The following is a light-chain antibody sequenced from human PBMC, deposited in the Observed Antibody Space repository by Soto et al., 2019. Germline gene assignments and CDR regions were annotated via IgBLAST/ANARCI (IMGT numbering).Light chain of an antibody. CDR2: DAS. CDR3: QQYDTLPRT. Sequence: DIVLTQSPASLSLSPGERATLSCRASQSVSSYLAWYQQKPGQAPRLLIYDASNMATGIPARFSGSGSGTDFTLTITRLEPEDSAMYYCQQYDTLPRTFGQGTKVDIK. V-gene: IGKV3-11*01. J-gene: IGKJ1*01. CDR1: QSVSSY.